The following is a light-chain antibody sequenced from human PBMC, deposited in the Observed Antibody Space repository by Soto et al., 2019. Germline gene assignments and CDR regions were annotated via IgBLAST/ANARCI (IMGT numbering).Light chain of an antibody. Sequence: IPMTQSPSTLSASVGDTVTITCRASQSISNWVAWYQQKPGKAPKLLIYKASTLESGVPSRFSGSESGTQFTLTISNLQPDDFATYFCQLYSSYSPWTFGQGTKV. CDR1: QSISNW. CDR3: QLYSSYSPWT. J-gene: IGKJ1*01. V-gene: IGKV1-5*03. CDR2: KAS.